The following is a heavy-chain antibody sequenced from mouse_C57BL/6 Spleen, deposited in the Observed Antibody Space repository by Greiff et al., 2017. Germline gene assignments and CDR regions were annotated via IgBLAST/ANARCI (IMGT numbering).Heavy chain of an antibody. D-gene: IGHD2-1*01. V-gene: IGHV2-2*01. CDR3: ARNEDGNYDWYFDV. J-gene: IGHJ1*03. CDR1: GFSLTSYG. CDR2: IWSGGNT. Sequence: QVQLQQSGPGLVQPSQSLSITCTVSGFSLTSYGVHWVRQSPGKGLEWLGVIWSGGNTDYNAAFISRLSISKDNSKSQVFFKMNSLQADDTAIYYCARNEDGNYDWYFDVWGTGTTVTVSS.